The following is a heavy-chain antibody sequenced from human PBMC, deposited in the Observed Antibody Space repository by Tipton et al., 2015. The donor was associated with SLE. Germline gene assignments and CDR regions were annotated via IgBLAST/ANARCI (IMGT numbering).Heavy chain of an antibody. D-gene: IGHD2-15*01. CDR2: IYYSGST. CDR3: ARAEGSWDAFDI. CDR1: GGSISSYY. V-gene: IGHV4-59*01. Sequence: LRLSCTVSGGSISSYYWSWIRQPPGRGLEWIGYIYYSGSTNYNPSLKSRVTISVDTSKNQFSRKLSSVTAADTAVYYCARAEGSWDAFDIWGQGTMVTVSS. J-gene: IGHJ3*02.